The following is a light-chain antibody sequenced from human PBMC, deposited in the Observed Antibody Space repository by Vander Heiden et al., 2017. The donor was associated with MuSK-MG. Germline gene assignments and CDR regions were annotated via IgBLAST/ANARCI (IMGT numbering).Light chain of an antibody. V-gene: IGKV3-20*01. CDR3: QQDGTSPLT. CDR1: QSVGSNN. CDR2: GAS. J-gene: IGKJ4*01. Sequence: EIVLTQSPGTLSLSPGETATLSCRASQSVGSNNLAWYQQKPGQAPRLVIYGASTSATDIPDTFSGSGSVTDFTLIITILEPEDFAVSYFQQDGTSPLTFGGGTKVEIK.